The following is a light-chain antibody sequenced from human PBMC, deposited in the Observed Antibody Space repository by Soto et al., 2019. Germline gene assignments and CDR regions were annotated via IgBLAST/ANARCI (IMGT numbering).Light chain of an antibody. CDR3: SSYSASNSSVV. Sequence: QSALTQPASVSGSPGQSITISCTGTSRDVGGYNYVSWYQHHPGKAPKLMIYEVNKRPSGVSDRFSGSKSGNTASLTVSGLQADDEADYYCSSYSASNSSVVFGGGTKLTVL. CDR1: SRDVGGYNY. CDR2: EVN. V-gene: IGLV2-8*01. J-gene: IGLJ2*01.